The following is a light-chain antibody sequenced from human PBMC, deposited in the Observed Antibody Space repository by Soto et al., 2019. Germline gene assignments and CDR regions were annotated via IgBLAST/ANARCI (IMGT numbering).Light chain of an antibody. CDR3: EQYYDTRWT. J-gene: IGKJ1*01. Sequence: DIVXXQSPDSLAVSXGERATINCKSSQSVLXXXDNKNYVAWYQQKPGQPPKLLIYWTSIRESGVPDRFSGSGSGTDFTLTINSLQAEDVAVYYCEQYYDTRWTFGQGTKVEVK. CDR2: WTS. V-gene: IGKV4-1*01. CDR1: QSVLXXXDNKNY.